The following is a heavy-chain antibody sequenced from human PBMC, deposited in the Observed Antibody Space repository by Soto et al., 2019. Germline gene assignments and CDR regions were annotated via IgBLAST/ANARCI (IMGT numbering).Heavy chain of an antibody. CDR1: GFTFGSYA. CDR3: ARDSRDYYDSNGYYSYYDF. Sequence: QVQLVESGGGVVQPGGSLRLSCAASGFTFGSYAMHWVRQAPGKGLEWVAVMSYDGSNKCTADSVKGRFTISRDNSKNSLYLQMNSLRAEDTAVYYCARDSRDYYDSNGYYSYYDFWGQGTLVTVSS. J-gene: IGHJ4*02. CDR2: MSYDGSNK. D-gene: IGHD3-22*01. V-gene: IGHV3-30-3*01.